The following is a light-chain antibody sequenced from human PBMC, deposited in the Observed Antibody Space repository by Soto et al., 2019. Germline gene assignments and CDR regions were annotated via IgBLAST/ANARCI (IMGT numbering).Light chain of an antibody. CDR2: DAS. Sequence: DVQLTQAPSTLSASLGDRVTITCRASQSIGNWLAWYQQKPGKAPNLLIYDASTSENGVPSRFSGSASGTDFTLTISSLQPYDFATYYCQQYNSYSPRTFGQGTKVDI. CDR3: QQYNSYSPRT. V-gene: IGKV1-5*01. CDR1: QSIGNW. J-gene: IGKJ1*01.